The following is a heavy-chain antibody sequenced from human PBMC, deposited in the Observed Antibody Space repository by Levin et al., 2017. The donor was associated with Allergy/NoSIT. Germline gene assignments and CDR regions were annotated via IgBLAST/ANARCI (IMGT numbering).Heavy chain of an antibody. CDR2: MYHSGST. Sequence: SQTLSLTCTVSGGSISSYYWSWIRQPPGKGLEWIGYMYHSGSTKYKPSLKSRVTISVDTSKNQFSLTLSSVTAADTAVYYCARDYYYGSGLDYWGQGTLVTVSS. V-gene: IGHV4-59*01. J-gene: IGHJ4*02. D-gene: IGHD3-10*01. CDR3: ARDYYYGSGLDY. CDR1: GGSISSYY.